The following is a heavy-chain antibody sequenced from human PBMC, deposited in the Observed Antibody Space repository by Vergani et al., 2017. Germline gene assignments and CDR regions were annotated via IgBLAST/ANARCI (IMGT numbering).Heavy chain of an antibody. CDR2: IVVGSGNT. J-gene: IGHJ3*02. Sequence: QLVQSGAEVKKPGSSVKVSCKASGGTFSSSAVQWVRQARGQRLEWIGWIVVGSGNTNYAQKFQERVTITRDRSTSTAYMELSSLRSEDTAVYYCAAEDRGRAAQNAFDIWGQGTMVTVSS. D-gene: IGHD6-6*01. CDR1: GGTFSSSA. V-gene: IGHV1-58*01. CDR3: AAEDRGRAAQNAFDI.